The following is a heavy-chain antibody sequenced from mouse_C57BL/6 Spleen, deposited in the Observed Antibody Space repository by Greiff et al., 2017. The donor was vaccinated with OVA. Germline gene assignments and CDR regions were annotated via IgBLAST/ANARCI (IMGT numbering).Heavy chain of an antibody. CDR1: GYTFTSYW. CDR3: ARAPDYYGSSYFDY. Sequence: VQLHQPGAELVKPGASVKLSCKASGYTFTSYWMHWVKQRPGQGLEWIGYINPSSGYTNYNQKFKAKATLTADKSSSTAYMQLSSLTYEDSSFYNCARAPDYYGSSYFDYWGQGTTLTVSS. V-gene: IGHV1-7*01. D-gene: IGHD1-1*01. CDR2: INPSSGYT. J-gene: IGHJ2*01.